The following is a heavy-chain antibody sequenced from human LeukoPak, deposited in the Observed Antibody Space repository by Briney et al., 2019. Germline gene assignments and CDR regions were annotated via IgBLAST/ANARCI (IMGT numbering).Heavy chain of an antibody. CDR2: FDPEDGET. D-gene: IGHD3-10*01. Sequence: GASVKVSCKVSGYSLTELSMDWVRQAPGKGLEWMGGFDPEDGETLYAQKLQGRVTLTEDTSTDTAYMELSSLRSEDTAVYFCVTSFMVRGSLDYWGQGTLVTVSS. CDR1: GYSLTELS. CDR3: VTSFMVRGSLDY. J-gene: IGHJ4*02. V-gene: IGHV1-24*01.